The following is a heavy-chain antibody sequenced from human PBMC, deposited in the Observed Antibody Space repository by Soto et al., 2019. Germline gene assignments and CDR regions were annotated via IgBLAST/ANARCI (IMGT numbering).Heavy chain of an antibody. V-gene: IGHV1-18*01. CDR2: ISAHNGNT. D-gene: IGHD3-10*01. Sequence: QVHLVQSGAEVKKPGASVKVSCKGSGYGFTTYGITWVRQAPGQGLEWMAWISAHNGNTNYAHKLQSRVTVTRDTSTSTAYMELRSLRSDDSAVYYCARGRYGEYWGQGALVTVSS. CDR1: GYGFTTYG. J-gene: IGHJ4*02. CDR3: ARGRYGEY.